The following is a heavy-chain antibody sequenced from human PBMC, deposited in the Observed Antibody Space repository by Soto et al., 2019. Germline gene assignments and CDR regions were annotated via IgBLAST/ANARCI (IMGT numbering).Heavy chain of an antibody. CDR1: GGSISSSSYY. V-gene: IGHV4-39*01. D-gene: IGHD2-2*01. Sequence: PSETLFLTCTVSGGSISSSSYYWGWIHQPPGKGLEWIGSIYYSGSTYYNPSLKSRVTISVDTSKNQFSLKLSSVTAADTAVYYCARADIVVVPSSPWGQGTLVTVSS. CDR2: IYYSGST. J-gene: IGHJ5*02. CDR3: ARADIVVVPSSP.